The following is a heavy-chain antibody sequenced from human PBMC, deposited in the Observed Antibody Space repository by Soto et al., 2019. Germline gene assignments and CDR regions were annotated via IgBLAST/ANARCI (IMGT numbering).Heavy chain of an antibody. Sequence: GASVKVSCKASGGTFSSYAISWVRQAPGQGLEWMGGIIPIFGTANYAQKFQGRVTITADESTSTAYMELSSLRSEDTAVYYCARGSDIVVVTARPSYYGMDVWGQGTTVTVPS. J-gene: IGHJ6*02. CDR3: ARGSDIVVVTARPSYYGMDV. V-gene: IGHV1-69*13. D-gene: IGHD2-21*02. CDR2: IIPIFGTA. CDR1: GGTFSSYA.